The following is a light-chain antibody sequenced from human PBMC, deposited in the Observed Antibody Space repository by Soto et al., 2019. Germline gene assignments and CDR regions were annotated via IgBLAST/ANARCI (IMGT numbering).Light chain of an antibody. CDR1: QRISKY. CDR3: QQSYSTPRT. J-gene: IGKJ1*01. Sequence: DIQMTQSPSSLSASVGDRFAITCRASQRISKYLNWYQQKPGKAPKXXIYAASTLQSGVPSRFSGSGSGTAFTITISSLKPEDCATYYCQQSYSTPRTFGQGTKVDIK. CDR2: AAS. V-gene: IGKV1-39*01.